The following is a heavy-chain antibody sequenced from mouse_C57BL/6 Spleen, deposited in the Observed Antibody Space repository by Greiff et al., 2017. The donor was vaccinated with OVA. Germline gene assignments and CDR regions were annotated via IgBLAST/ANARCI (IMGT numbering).Heavy chain of an antibody. J-gene: IGHJ2*01. V-gene: IGHV1-5*01. CDR3: TRTDNYYGSSLYYFDY. CDR2: IYPGNSDT. Sequence: VQLKESGTVLARPGASVKMSCKTSGYTFTSYWMHWVKQRPGQGLEWIGAIYPGNSDTSYNQKFKGKAKLTAVTSASTAYMELSSLTNEDSAVYYCTRTDNYYGSSLYYFDYWGQGTTLTVSS. CDR1: GYTFTSYW. D-gene: IGHD1-1*01.